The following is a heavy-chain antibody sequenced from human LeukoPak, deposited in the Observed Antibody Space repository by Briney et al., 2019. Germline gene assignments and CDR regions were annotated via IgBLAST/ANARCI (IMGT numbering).Heavy chain of an antibody. CDR3: ARRTDFWSGYYWSY. V-gene: IGHV4-39*01. CDR1: GGSISSRSYY. J-gene: IGHJ4*02. CDR2: IHYSGST. Sequence: PSETLSLTCTVSGGSISSRSYYWGWIRQPPGRGLEWIGTIHYSGSTYYNPSLQSRVTISVDTSKNQFSLKLSSVTAADTAVYYCARRTDFWSGYYWSYWGQGTLVTVSS. D-gene: IGHD3-3*01.